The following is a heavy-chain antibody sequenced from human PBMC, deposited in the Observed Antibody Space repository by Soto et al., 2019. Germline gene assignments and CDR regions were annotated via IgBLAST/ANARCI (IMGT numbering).Heavy chain of an antibody. D-gene: IGHD3-10*01. J-gene: IGHJ6*02. CDR2: IYSNGNT. CDR1: GVSISNSY. CDR3: ARHSPPFFYGSGPWDV. Sequence: SETLSLTCTVSGVSISNSYWIWLRQSPGKGLEWIGYIYSNGNTNYNPSLKSRLTISIDPSKNQFSLKLSSLSAADTAVYYCARHSPPFFYGSGPWDVWGQGTTVPVSS. V-gene: IGHV4-59*08.